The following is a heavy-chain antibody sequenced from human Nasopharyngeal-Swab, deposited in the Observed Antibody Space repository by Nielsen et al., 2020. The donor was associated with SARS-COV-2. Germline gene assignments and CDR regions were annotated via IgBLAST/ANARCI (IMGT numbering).Heavy chain of an antibody. Sequence: GGSLRLSCAASGFTFSRYTMHWVRQAPGKGLEWVAVISYDGSNKYYADSVKGRFTISRDISKNTLYLQMNTLRADDTAVFYCASTPLDSRGYYYAFHYWGRGTLVTVSS. D-gene: IGHD3-22*01. CDR3: ASTPLDSRGYYYAFHY. J-gene: IGHJ4*02. CDR1: GFTFSRYT. CDR2: ISYDGSNK. V-gene: IGHV3-30-3*01.